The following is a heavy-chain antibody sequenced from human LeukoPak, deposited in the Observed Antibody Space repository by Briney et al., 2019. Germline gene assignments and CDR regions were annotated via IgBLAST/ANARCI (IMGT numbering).Heavy chain of an antibody. CDR3: ASTHYYDSSGYSEFDN. Sequence: PGGSLRLSCAASGLTVRSNYVSWVRQAPGKGLEWVAVIWYDGSNKYYADSVKGRFTISRDNSKNTLYLQMNSLRAEDTAVYYCASTHYYDSSGYSEFDNWGQGTLVTVSS. CDR2: IWYDGSNK. J-gene: IGHJ4*02. D-gene: IGHD3-22*01. V-gene: IGHV3-33*08. CDR1: GLTVRSNY.